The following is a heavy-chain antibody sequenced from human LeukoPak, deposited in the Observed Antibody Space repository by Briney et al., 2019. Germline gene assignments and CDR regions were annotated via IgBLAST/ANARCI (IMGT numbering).Heavy chain of an antibody. CDR1: GFTFSSYS. CDR2: ISGSGST. CDR3: AKISRLYGYYFDY. V-gene: IGHV3-23*01. D-gene: IGHD3-10*01. Sequence: GGSLRLSCAASGFTFSSYSMSWVRQAPGKGLEWVSAISGSGSTYYADSVKGRFTISRDNSKNTLYLQMNSLRAEDTAVYYCAKISRLYGYYFDYWGQGTLVTVSS. J-gene: IGHJ4*02.